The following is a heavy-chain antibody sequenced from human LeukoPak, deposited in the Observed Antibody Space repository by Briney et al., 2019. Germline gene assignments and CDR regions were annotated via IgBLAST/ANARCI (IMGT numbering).Heavy chain of an antibody. CDR1: GFTFSSYW. CDR3: AKGSWLNYCDAFDI. D-gene: IGHD6-13*01. Sequence: GGSLRLSCAASGFTFSSYWMHWVRQAPGKGLEWVAFIRYDGSNKYYADSVKGRFTISRDNSKNTLYLQMNSLRAEDTAVYYCAKGSWLNYCDAFDIWGQGTMVTVSS. J-gene: IGHJ3*02. CDR2: IRYDGSNK. V-gene: IGHV3-30*02.